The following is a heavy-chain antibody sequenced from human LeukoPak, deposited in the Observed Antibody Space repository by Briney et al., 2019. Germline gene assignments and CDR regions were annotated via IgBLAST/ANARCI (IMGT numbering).Heavy chain of an antibody. CDR2: ISSDSTNI. Sequence: GWALRLSCAASGFTFSIYGMNWVRQAPGEGLEWVASISSDSTNIYYTDSVKGRFTISRDNAKNSLYLQMNSLILEDTAVYYCARSSTSGYGLDYWGRGTLVTVSS. J-gene: IGHJ4*02. CDR1: GFTFSIYG. D-gene: IGHD5-12*01. CDR3: ARSSTSGYGLDY. V-gene: IGHV3-21*01.